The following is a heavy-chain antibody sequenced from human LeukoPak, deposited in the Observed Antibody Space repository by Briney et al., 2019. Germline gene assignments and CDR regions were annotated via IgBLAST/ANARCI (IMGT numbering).Heavy chain of an antibody. Sequence: ETLSLTCAVYGGFFSGYYWSWIRQPPGKGLEWLGEINHSGSTNYNPSLKSRVTISVDTSKNQFSLKLSSVTAADTAVYYCARDRGYCTNGVCFDYYYYYMDVWGKGTTVTVSS. CDR2: INHSGST. V-gene: IGHV4-34*01. CDR1: GGFFSGYY. J-gene: IGHJ6*03. D-gene: IGHD2-8*01. CDR3: ARDRGYCTNGVCFDYYYYYMDV.